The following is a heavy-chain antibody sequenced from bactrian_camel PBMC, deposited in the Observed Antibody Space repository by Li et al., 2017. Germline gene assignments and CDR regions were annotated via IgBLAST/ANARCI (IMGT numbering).Heavy chain of an antibody. CDR2: IDSDGET. J-gene: IGHJ4*01. V-gene: IGHV3S53*01. D-gene: IGHD2*01. CDR1: TGTFRSAC. Sequence: HVQLVESGGGSVQAGGSLRLSCAASTGTFRSACMGWIRQVSGKEREGVASIDSDGETTYADPVKGRFIISRDNAKNSVYLQMNGLKLEDTAMYYCAADFGPYCSGSYLARRANFEGQGTKVTVS.